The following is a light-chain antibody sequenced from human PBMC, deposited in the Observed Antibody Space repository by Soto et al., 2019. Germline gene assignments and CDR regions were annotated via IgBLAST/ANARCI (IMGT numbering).Light chain of an antibody. CDR1: QSVDSTF. J-gene: IGKJ1*01. Sequence: EVVLTQSPGSLSLSPGQRATLSCRASQSVDSTFFAWYQKKPGQAPRLLIYGATKRATGIPDRFSGSGSGTDFTLIISILEPEAFAVYYCQQYMSSVTFGQGTKVEIK. CDR3: QQYMSSVT. CDR2: GAT. V-gene: IGKV3-20*01.